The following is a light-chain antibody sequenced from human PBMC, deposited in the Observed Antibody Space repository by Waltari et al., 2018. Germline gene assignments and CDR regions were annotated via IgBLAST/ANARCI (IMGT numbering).Light chain of an antibody. J-gene: IGKJ1*01. Sequence: EIVMTQSPATLSVSPGEGATLSCRASQTINSHLAWYQQQPGQTPRLLIYGAATRAIGIPARFSGSGSGTEFTLTISSLQSEDFALYYGQQYNNWPPWTFGQGTKVEIK. V-gene: IGKV3D-15*01. CDR3: QQYNNWPPWT. CDR2: GAA. CDR1: QTINSH.